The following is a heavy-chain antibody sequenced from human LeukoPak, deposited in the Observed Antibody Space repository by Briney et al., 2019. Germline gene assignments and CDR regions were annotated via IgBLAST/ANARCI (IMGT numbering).Heavy chain of an antibody. Sequence: SETLSLTCTVSGGSIGSGTYYWGWIRQSPGKGLEWIGSIFYSGSTNYNPSLKSRVTISVDTSKNQFSLKVSSVTAADTAVYYCARHISPRDWFDPWGQGTLVTVSS. CDR2: IFYSGST. CDR3: ARHISPRDWFDP. D-gene: IGHD3-9*01. J-gene: IGHJ5*02. CDR1: GGSIGSGTYY. V-gene: IGHV4-39*01.